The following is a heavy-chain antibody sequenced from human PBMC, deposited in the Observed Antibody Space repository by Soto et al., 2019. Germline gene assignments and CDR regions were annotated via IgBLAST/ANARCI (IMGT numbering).Heavy chain of an antibody. Sequence: QVQLVQSGAEVRKPGSSVKVSCKASGVTFSSYTISWVRQAPGQGLEWMGRIIPVLGIANYAPKFRGRLTILAYQPTSPVSMDSRSPTSESTGMYYATWLINADSDVSDFWGPGTFITVSS. V-gene: IGHV1-69*02. CDR2: IIPVLGIA. D-gene: IGHD5-12*01. J-gene: IGHJ3*01. CDR1: GVTFSSYT. CDR3: TWLINADSDVSDF.